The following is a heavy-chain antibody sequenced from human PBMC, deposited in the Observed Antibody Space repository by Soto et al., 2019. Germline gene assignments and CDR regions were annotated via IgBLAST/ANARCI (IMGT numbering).Heavy chain of an antibody. V-gene: IGHV4-31*03. D-gene: IGHD3-22*01. Sequence: SETLSLTCTVSGGSISSGGYYWSWIRQHPGKGLEWIGYIYYSGSTYYNPSLKSRVTISVDTSKNQLSLKLSSVTAADTAVYYCARTRAKSLSSSGPAGTFDYWGQGTLVTVSS. CDR3: ARTRAKSLSSSGPAGTFDY. J-gene: IGHJ4*02. CDR2: IYYSGST. CDR1: GGSISSGGYY.